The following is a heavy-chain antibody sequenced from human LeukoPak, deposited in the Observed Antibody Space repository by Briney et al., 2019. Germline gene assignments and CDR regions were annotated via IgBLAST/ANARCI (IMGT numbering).Heavy chain of an antibody. J-gene: IGHJ4*02. CDR3: ARDPRSSSSDY. V-gene: IGHV1-69*04. CDR1: GGTFSSYA. D-gene: IGHD6-6*01. Sequence: ASVKVSCKASGGTFSSYAISWVRQAPGQGLEWMGRIIPILGIANYAQKFQGRVTITADKSTSTAYMELSSLRSEDTAVYYCARDPRSSSSDYWGQGTLVTVSS. CDR2: IIPILGIA.